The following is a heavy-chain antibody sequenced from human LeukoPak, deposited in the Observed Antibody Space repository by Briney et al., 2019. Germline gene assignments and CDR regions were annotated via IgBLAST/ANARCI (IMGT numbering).Heavy chain of an antibody. CDR2: ISASGSAT. D-gene: IGHD4-17*01. Sequence: GGSLRLSCAASGFTFSSYGMSWVRQAPGKGLEWVAAISASGSATSYADSVRGRFTISRDNSKSTTYLQMNSLRAEDTALYYCAKDDGDSAKGYYFDYWGQGTLVTVSS. V-gene: IGHV3-23*01. CDR1: GFTFSSYG. CDR3: AKDDGDSAKGYYFDY. J-gene: IGHJ4*02.